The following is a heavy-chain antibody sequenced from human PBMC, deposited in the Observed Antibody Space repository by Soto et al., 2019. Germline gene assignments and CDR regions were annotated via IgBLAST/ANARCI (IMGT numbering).Heavy chain of an antibody. J-gene: IGHJ4*02. V-gene: IGHV1-18*01. D-gene: IGHD1-26*01. CDR1: GYSFTSYG. Sequence: QVQLVQSGAEVKKPGASVKVSCKASGYSFTSYGISWVRQAPGQGLEWMGWISTYNGDTNYAQNLQGRLTMTTGTSTSTAYMELRSLRSDDTAVYFCARDLNSASYYNYWGQGTLVTVSS. CDR3: ARDLNSASYYNY. CDR2: ISTYNGDT.